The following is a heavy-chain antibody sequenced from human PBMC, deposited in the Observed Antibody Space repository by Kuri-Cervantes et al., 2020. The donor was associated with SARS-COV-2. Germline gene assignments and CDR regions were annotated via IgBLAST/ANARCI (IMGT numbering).Heavy chain of an antibody. Sequence: SVKVSCKASGCTFSSYAISWVRQAPGQGLEWMGGIIPIFGTANYAQKFQGRVTITADKSTSTAYMELSSLRSEDTAVYYCASLSPGESIAARPIDYWGQGTLVTVSS. CDR1: GCTFSSYA. D-gene: IGHD6-6*01. CDR3: ASLSPGESIAARPIDY. CDR2: IIPIFGTA. V-gene: IGHV1-69*06. J-gene: IGHJ4*02.